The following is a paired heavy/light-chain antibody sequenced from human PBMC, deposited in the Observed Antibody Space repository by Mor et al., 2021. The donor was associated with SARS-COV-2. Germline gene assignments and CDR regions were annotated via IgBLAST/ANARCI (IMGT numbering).Light chain of an antibody. CDR3: VTWDRSLTGVV. J-gene: IGLJ3*02. CDR2: DNN. CDR1: YSNIGNNW. Sequence: QSVLTQPPSVSAAPGQRVTISCSGTYSNIGNNWVSWYQQFPGKAPKLLIYDNNKRPSGIPDRFSGSRSGTSATLDISGLQTGDEADYYCVTWDRSLTGVVLGGGTQLTVL. V-gene: IGLV1-51*01.
Heavy chain of an antibody. D-gene: IGHD3-10*01. CDR3: AKDQVRGPGGKDFDY. J-gene: IGHJ4*02. CDR2: ITSKSYGATT. V-gene: IGHV3-49*03. Sequence: EVQLVESGGDLVQPGRSLRLSCQTSGFIFGGYAMNWFRQAPGKGLEWVGFITSKSYGATTQYAASVKGRFTISRDDSKNIAYLEMTTLKTEDTAIYYCAKDQVRGPGGKDFDYWGQGTLVTVSS. CDR1: GFIFGGYA.